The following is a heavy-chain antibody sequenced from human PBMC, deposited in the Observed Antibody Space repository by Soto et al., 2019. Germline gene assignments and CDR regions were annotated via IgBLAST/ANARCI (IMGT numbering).Heavy chain of an antibody. J-gene: IGHJ6*02. D-gene: IGHD3-9*01. CDR1: GGARRPNGCS. CDR3: ASWAPYYDILTVDYGMEV. V-gene: IGHV4-31*03. Sequence: TVSGGARRPNGCSYTFFRVHTGKGLEWIGYIYYSGSTHYNPSLKSRVTISVDTSKNQFSLKLSSVTAAETAVYYCASWAPYYDILTVDYGMEVWGQATTV. CDR2: IYYSGST.